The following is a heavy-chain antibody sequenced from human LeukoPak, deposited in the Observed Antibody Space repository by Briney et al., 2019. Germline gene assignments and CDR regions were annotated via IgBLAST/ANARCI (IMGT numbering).Heavy chain of an antibody. CDR2: IYYSGST. V-gene: IGHV4-30-4*01. D-gene: IGHD1-1*01. CDR3: ARDVAGYPFDY. CDR1: GYSLSSGDYY. J-gene: IGHJ4*02. Sequence: PSETLSLTCTVSGYSLSSGDYYWSWIRQSPGKGLEWIGYIYYSGSTYYNPSLKSRVTMSVDTSKNQFSLKLSSVTAADTAVYYCARDVAGYPFDYWGQGTLVTVSS.